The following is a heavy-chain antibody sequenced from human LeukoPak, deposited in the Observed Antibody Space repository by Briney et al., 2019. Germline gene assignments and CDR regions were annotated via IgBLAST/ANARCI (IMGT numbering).Heavy chain of an antibody. D-gene: IGHD3-10*01. V-gene: IGHV3-30*04. Sequence: GGSLRLSCAASGFTFSSYAMHWVRQAPGKGLEWVAVISYDGSNKNYADSVKGRFTISRDNSKNTLYLQMNSLRAEDTAVYYCAKGPMPRGFDYWGQGTLVTVSS. J-gene: IGHJ4*02. CDR1: GFTFSSYA. CDR3: AKGPMPRGFDY. CDR2: ISYDGSNK.